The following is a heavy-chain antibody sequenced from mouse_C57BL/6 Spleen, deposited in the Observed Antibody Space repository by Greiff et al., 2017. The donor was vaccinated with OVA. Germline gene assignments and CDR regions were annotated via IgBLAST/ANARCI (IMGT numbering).Heavy chain of an antibody. J-gene: IGHJ2*01. V-gene: IGHV1-15*01. CDR3: TGWSYDGYSHY. CDR2: IDPETGGT. CDR1: GYTFTDYE. Sequence: QVQLKESGAELVRPGASVTLSCKASGYTFTDYEMHWVKQTPVHGLEWIGAIDPETGGTAYNQKFKGKAILTADKSSSTAYMELRSLTSEDSAVYYCTGWSYDGYSHYWGQGTTLTVSA. D-gene: IGHD2-3*01.